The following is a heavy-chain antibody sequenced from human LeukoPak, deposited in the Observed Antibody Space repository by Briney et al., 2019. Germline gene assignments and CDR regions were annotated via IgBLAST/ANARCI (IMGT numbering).Heavy chain of an antibody. CDR1: GFTFSGSA. CDR3: TRVPGGYSYAGNFDY. D-gene: IGHD5-18*01. J-gene: IGHJ4*02. V-gene: IGHV3-73*01. CDR2: IRSKANSYAT. Sequence: GGSLRLSCAASGFTFSGSAMHWVRQASGKGLEWVGRIRSKANSYATAYAASVKGRFTISRDDSKNTAYLQMNSLKTEDTAVYYCTRVPGGYSYAGNFDYWGQGTLVTVSS.